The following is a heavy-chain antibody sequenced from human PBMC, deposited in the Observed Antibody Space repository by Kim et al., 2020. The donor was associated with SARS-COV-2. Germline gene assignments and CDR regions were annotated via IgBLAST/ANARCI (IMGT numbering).Heavy chain of an antibody. CDR3: ARGRSSRPRYFDL. CDR1: GGSFSGYY. Sequence: SETLSLTCAVYGGSFSGYYWSWIRQPPGKGLEWIGEINHSGSTNYNPSLKSRVTISVDTSKNQFSLKLSSVTAADTAVYYCARGRSSRPRYFDLWGRGPL. CDR2: INHSGST. V-gene: IGHV4-34*01. J-gene: IGHJ2*01. D-gene: IGHD6-13*01.